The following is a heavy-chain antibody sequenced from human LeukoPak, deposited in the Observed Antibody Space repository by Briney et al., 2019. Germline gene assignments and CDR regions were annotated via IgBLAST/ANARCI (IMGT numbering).Heavy chain of an antibody. Sequence: PRGSLRLSCAASGFTFSSYGMHWVRQAPGKGLEWVAVASIEGTNNIYADSVKGRFTISRDNSKNTLYLQMSSLRAEDTAVYYCAKTYYYGSGSYYAEAFDIWGQGTMVTVSP. CDR2: ASIEGTNN. J-gene: IGHJ3*02. D-gene: IGHD3-10*01. CDR1: GFTFSSYG. V-gene: IGHV3-30*18. CDR3: AKTYYYGSGSYYAEAFDI.